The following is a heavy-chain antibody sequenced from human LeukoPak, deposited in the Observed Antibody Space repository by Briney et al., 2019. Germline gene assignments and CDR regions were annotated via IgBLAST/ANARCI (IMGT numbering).Heavy chain of an antibody. D-gene: IGHD6-13*01. CDR3: ARDELIAAGNY. Sequence: SETLSLTCTVSGGSISSSSYYWGWIRQPPGKGLEWIGSIYYSGSTYYNPPLKSRVTISVDTSKNQFSLKLSSVTAADTAVYYCARDELIAAGNYWGQGTLVTVSS. V-gene: IGHV4-39*07. CDR2: IYYSGST. J-gene: IGHJ4*02. CDR1: GGSISSSSYY.